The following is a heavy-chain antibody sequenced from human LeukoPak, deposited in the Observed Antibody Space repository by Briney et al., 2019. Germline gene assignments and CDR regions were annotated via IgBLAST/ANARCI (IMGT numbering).Heavy chain of an antibody. D-gene: IGHD3-10*01. V-gene: IGHV3-66*01. CDR2: IYSGDST. CDR1: GFTVSSNY. J-gene: IGHJ5*02. CDR3: ARDPFGEFRFDP. Sequence: GGSLRLSCAASGFTVSSNYMSWARQAPGKGLEWVSVIYSGDSTYYADSVKGRFTISRDNSKNTLYLQMNSLRAEDTAVYYCARDPFGEFRFDPWGQGTLVTVSS.